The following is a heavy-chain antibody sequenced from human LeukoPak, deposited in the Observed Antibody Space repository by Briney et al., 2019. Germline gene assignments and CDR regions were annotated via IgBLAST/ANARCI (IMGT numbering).Heavy chain of an antibody. CDR2: INYSGST. V-gene: IGHV4-34*01. CDR1: GGSFSGYY. J-gene: IGHJ5*02. Sequence: SETLSLTCAVYGGSFSGYYWSWIRQPPGKGLEWIGEINYSGSTNYNPSLKSRVTISVDTSKNQFSLKLSSVTAADTAVYYCVRAWAVYGGKGNWFDPWGQGTLVTVSS. CDR3: VRAWAVYGGKGNWFDP. D-gene: IGHD4-23*01.